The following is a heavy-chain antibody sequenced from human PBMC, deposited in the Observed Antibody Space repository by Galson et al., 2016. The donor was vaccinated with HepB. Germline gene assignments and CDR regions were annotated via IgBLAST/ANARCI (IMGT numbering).Heavy chain of an antibody. D-gene: IGHD3-10*01. CDR1: GFTVSANY. CDR3: AKVYGSGRYRGYFDY. J-gene: IGHJ4*02. V-gene: IGHV3-53*01. CDR2: IFTGDTA. Sequence: LRLSSAAAGFTVSANYMTWARQTPRTPLEYVEVIFTGDTAYYADSVKGPFTISTDNSKNTLNLQMKSLRAEDTAVYYGAKVYGSGRYRGYFDYWGQGTLVTVSS.